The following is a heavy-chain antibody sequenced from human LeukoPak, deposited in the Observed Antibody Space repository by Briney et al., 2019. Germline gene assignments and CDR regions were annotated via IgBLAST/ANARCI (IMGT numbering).Heavy chain of an antibody. D-gene: IGHD4-17*01. CDR3: ARGLRCLDY. J-gene: IGHJ4*02. CDR2: ISYDGSNK. CDR1: GFTFSSYA. Sequence: GGFLRLSCAASGFTFSSYAMHWVRQAPGKGLEWGGVISYDGSNKYYPVTVKGRITISRDNSKNTLYLQMNSLRAEDTAVYYCARGLRCLDYWGQGTLVAVSS. V-gene: IGHV3-30-3*01.